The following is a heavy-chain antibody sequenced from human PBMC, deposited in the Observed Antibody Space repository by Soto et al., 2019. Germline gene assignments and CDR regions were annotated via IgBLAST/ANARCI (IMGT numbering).Heavy chain of an antibody. D-gene: IGHD2-8*02. Sequence: SETLSLTCTVSGGSISSYYWTWIRQPPGTGLEWIGEINHSGSTNYNPSLKSRVTISVDTSKNQFSLKLTSVTAADTAVYYCARDKITGLFAYCGQGTLVTVSS. CDR3: ARDKITGLFAY. J-gene: IGHJ4*02. CDR1: GGSISSYY. V-gene: IGHV4-34*01. CDR2: INHSGST.